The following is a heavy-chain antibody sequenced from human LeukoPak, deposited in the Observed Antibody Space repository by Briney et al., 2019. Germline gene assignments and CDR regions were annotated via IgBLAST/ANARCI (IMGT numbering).Heavy chain of an antibody. V-gene: IGHV1-46*01. Sequence: GASVKVSCKASGYTFTSYYMHWVRQAPGQGLEWMGIINPSGGSTSYAQKFQGRVTMTRDTSTSTVYMELSSLRSEDTAVYYCARVGYYDSSGYYYYYYYGMDVWGQGTTVTVSS. D-gene: IGHD3-22*01. CDR2: INPSGGST. CDR1: GYTFTSYY. CDR3: ARVGYYDSSGYYYYYYYGMDV. J-gene: IGHJ6*02.